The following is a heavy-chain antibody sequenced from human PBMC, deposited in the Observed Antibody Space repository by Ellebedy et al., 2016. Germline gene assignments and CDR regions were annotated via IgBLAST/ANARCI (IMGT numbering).Heavy chain of an antibody. CDR3: AREVIAAAGIQPNFDY. J-gene: IGHJ4*02. Sequence: ASVKVSCKASGYTFTTYAMHWVRQAPGQRLEWMGWINAGNGNTKYSQKFQGRVTITRDTSARKAYMELSSLTSEDTAVYYCAREVIAAAGIQPNFDYWGQGTLVTVSS. CDR1: GYTFTTYA. V-gene: IGHV1-3*01. D-gene: IGHD6-13*01. CDR2: INAGNGNT.